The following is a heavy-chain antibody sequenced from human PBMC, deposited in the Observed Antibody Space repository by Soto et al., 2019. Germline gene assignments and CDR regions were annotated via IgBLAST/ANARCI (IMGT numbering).Heavy chain of an antibody. Sequence: QVQVVDSGGGVVQPGRALRLSCGTSGFTFSNYGLHWVRQAPGKGLEWVAVTWFDGSKEYYADSVKGRFSISRDNSKNTVYLQMSSLRVEDTAVYYCARGLLWFGEFDYWGQGTLVTVSS. CDR3: ARGLLWFGEFDY. D-gene: IGHD3-10*01. J-gene: IGHJ4*02. V-gene: IGHV3-33*08. CDR2: TWFDGSKE. CDR1: GFTFSNYG.